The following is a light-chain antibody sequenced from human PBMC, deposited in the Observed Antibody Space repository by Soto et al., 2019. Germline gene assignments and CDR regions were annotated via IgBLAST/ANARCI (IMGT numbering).Light chain of an antibody. CDR2: DVS. J-gene: IGLJ1*01. CDR1: STDIGGCND. Sequence: QSVLTQPASVSGSPGQWITISCTGTSTDIGGCNDVSWYQHHPGTAPKLMIYDVSNRPSGISNRFSGSKSGNSASLTISGLQAEDEGDYYCSSYTTSNSGLIVFGTGTKLTVL. V-gene: IGLV2-14*03. CDR3: SSYTTSNSGLIV.